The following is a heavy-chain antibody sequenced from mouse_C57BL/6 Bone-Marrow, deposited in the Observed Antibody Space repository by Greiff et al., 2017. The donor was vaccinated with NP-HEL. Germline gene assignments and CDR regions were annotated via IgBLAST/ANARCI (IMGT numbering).Heavy chain of an antibody. D-gene: IGHD1-3*01. J-gene: IGHJ2*01. CDR2: IFPGNGST. CDR3: AKVGY. V-gene: IGHV1-75*01. Sequence: QVQLQQSGPELVKPGASVKISCKASGYTFTDYYINWVKQRPGQGLEWIGWIFPGNGSTYYNENFQGKATLTIDESSSTAYMLLGSLASEDSAGYFCAKVGYWGQGTTLTVSS. CDR1: GYTFTDYY.